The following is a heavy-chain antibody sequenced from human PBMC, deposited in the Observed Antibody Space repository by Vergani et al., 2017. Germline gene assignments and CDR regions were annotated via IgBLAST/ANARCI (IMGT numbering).Heavy chain of an antibody. CDR3: AREGDGYPNRQLDY. V-gene: IGHV4-61*08. CDR2: IYYSGST. J-gene: IGHJ4*02. CDR1: GGSISSGGYY. Sequence: QVQLQESGPGLVKPSQTLSLTCTVSGGSISSGGYYWSWIRQPPGKGLEWIGYIYYSGSTNYNPSLKSRVTISVDTSKNQFSLKLSSVTAADTAVYYCAREGDGYPNRQLDYWGQGTLVTVSS. D-gene: IGHD5-24*01.